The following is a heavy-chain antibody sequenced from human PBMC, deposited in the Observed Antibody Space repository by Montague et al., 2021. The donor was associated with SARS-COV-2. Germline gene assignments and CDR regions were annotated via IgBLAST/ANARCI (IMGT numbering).Heavy chain of an antibody. J-gene: IGHJ4*02. D-gene: IGHD3-22*01. Sequence: SETLSLTCAVYGGSFSGYYWSWIRQPPGKGLEWIGDINHSGSTNYNPSLKSRVSISVDTSKNQFSLKLSSVTAADTAVYYCARAIVDVTMMVVVMTGVAHYFDFWGQGTLVTVSS. V-gene: IGHV4-34*01. CDR1: GGSFSGYY. CDR2: INHSGST. CDR3: ARAIVDVTMMVVVMTGVAHYFDF.